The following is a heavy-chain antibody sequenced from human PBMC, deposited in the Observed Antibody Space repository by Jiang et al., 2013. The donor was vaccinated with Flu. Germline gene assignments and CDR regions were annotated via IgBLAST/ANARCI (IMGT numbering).Heavy chain of an antibody. J-gene: IGHJ5*02. Sequence: ISSSSSYTNYADSVKGRFTISRDNAKNSLYLQMNSLRAEDTAVYYCARVRVGLAAAAGKDNWFDPWGQGTLVTVSS. D-gene: IGHD6-13*01. CDR2: ISSSSSYT. CDR3: ARVRVGLAAAAGKDNWFDP. V-gene: IGHV3-11*06.